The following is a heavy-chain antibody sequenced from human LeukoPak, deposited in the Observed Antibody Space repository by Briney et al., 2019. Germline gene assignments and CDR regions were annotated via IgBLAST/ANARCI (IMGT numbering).Heavy chain of an antibody. D-gene: IGHD2-2*02. Sequence: EASVKVSCKASGGTFSSYAISWVRQAPGQGLEWMGGIIPIFGTANYAQKFQGRGTITADESTSTAYMELSSLRSEDTAVYYCARDLGCSSTSCYISIGDAFDIWGQGTMVTVSS. V-gene: IGHV1-69*01. CDR2: IIPIFGTA. J-gene: IGHJ3*02. CDR1: GGTFSSYA. CDR3: ARDLGCSSTSCYISIGDAFDI.